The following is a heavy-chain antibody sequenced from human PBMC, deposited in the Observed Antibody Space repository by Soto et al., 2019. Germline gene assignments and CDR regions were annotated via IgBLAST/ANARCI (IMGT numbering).Heavy chain of an antibody. Sequence: SETLSLTCTVSGGSISSYHWSWIRQPPGKGLEWIGYIYYSGSTNYNPSLKSRATISVDTSKNQVSLKLSSVTAADTAVYYCAKLVVPAANPPIYYYYYYMDVWGKGTTVTVSS. CDR2: IYYSGST. V-gene: IGHV4-59*08. CDR1: GGSISSYH. D-gene: IGHD2-2*01. J-gene: IGHJ6*03. CDR3: AKLVVPAANPPIYYYYYYMDV.